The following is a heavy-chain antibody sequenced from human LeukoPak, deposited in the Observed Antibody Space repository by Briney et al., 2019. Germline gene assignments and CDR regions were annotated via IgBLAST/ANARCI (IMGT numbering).Heavy chain of an antibody. D-gene: IGHD3-22*01. CDR2: IYYSGST. CDR1: GGSISSSSYY. Sequence: SETLSLTCTVSGGSISSSSYYWGWIRQPPGKGLEWIGSIYYSGSTYYNPSLKSRVTISVDTSKNQFSLKLSSVTAADTAVYYCARLIGYDSSGYYSLFDYWGQGTLVTVSS. CDR3: ARLIGYDSSGYYSLFDY. V-gene: IGHV4-39*01. J-gene: IGHJ4*02.